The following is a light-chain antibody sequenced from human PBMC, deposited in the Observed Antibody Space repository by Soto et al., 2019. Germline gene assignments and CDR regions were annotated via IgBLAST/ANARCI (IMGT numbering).Light chain of an antibody. J-gene: IGKJ2*01. Sequence: DIQMTQSPSTLSASVGDRVTITCRASQSISSWLAWHQQKSGRAPKLLIYDASSLEGGVPSRFSGSGSGTEFTLTISSLQADDFATYYCQQYSAYPYTLGQGTKVDI. CDR3: QQYSAYPYT. CDR1: QSISSW. CDR2: DAS. V-gene: IGKV1-5*01.